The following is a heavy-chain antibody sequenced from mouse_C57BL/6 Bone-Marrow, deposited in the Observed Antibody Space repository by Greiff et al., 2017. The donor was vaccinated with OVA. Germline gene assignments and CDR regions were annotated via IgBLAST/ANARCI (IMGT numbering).Heavy chain of an antibody. Sequence: EVQLVESGPGLVKPSQSLSLTCSVTGYSITSGYYWNWIRQFPGNKLEWMGYISYDGSNNYNPSLKNRISITRDTSKNQFFLKLNSVTTEDTATYYCAKSPFITTAAPLDYWGQGTTLTVSS. V-gene: IGHV3-6*01. J-gene: IGHJ2*01. CDR2: ISYDGSN. D-gene: IGHD1-1*01. CDR1: GYSITSGYY. CDR3: AKSPFITTAAPLDY.